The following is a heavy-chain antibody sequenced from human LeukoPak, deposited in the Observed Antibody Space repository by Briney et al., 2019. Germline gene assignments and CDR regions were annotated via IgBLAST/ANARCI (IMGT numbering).Heavy chain of an antibody. V-gene: IGHV3-74*01. Sequence: GGSLRLSCAASGFTFSSYWMHWVRQAPRKGLVWVSRINSDGSSTNYADSVKGRFTISRDNAKNTLYLQVKSLRAEDTAVYYCARGPSGWGSLDSWGQGTLVTVSS. D-gene: IGHD7-27*01. CDR2: INSDGSST. CDR1: GFTFSSYW. CDR3: ARGPSGWGSLDS. J-gene: IGHJ4*02.